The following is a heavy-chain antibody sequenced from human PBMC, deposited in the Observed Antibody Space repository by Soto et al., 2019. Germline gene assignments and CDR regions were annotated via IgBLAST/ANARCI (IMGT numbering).Heavy chain of an antibody. J-gene: IGHJ6*02. CDR2: ISTYNGNT. V-gene: IGHV1-18*04. CDR3: ARGLGTNGLDV. Sequence: QVQPLQSGAEVKKPGASVKVSCKASGNNFTTYGITWVRQAPGKGLEWLGGISTYNGNTDYAQNLQDRVTMTTETSTSTAYLEVRSLTSDDTAVYFCARGLGTNGLDVWGQGTTVTVSS. D-gene: IGHD7-27*01. CDR1: GNNFTTYG.